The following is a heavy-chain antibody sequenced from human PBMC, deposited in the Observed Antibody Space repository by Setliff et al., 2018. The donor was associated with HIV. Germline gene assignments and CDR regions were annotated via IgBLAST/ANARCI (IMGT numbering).Heavy chain of an antibody. CDR3: AGGLHYGLGKFGY. CDR1: GGSISNYY. Sequence: PSETLSLTCTVSGGSISNYYWSWLRQPPGKGLEWIGYISYTGSTNYNPSLKSRVTISVDTSKNQFSLKLSSVTAADTAVYYCAGGLHYGLGKFGYWGQGTLGTVAS. CDR2: ISYTGST. J-gene: IGHJ4*02. V-gene: IGHV4-59*01. D-gene: IGHD3-10*01.